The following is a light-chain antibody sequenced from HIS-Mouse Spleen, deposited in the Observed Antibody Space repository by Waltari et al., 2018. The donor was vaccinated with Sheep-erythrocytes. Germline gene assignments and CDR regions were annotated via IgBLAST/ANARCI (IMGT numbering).Light chain of an antibody. J-gene: IGLJ2*01. CDR1: RSDVGGYNY. CDR2: DVS. Sequence: QSALTQPRSVSGSPGQSVTISCPGPRSDVGGYNYVSWYHQHPGKAPQLMIYDVSKRPSGVPVRFSGSKSGNPASLTISGLQAEDEADYYCCSYAGSYTLVFGGGTKLTVL. CDR3: CSYAGSYTLV. V-gene: IGLV2-11*01.